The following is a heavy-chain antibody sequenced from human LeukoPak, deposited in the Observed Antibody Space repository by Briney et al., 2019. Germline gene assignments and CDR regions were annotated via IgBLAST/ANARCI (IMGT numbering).Heavy chain of an antibody. CDR1: GFTFSDYY. V-gene: IGHV3-11*06. CDR2: ISSSGSYT. CDR3: ARVGGYYDYVWGSH. J-gene: IGHJ4*02. Sequence: GGSLRLSCAASGFTFSDYYMSWIRQAPGKGLEWVSYISSSGSYTKCADSVKGRFTISRDNAKNSLYLQMKSLRADDTAVYYCARVGGYYDYVWGSHWGQGTLVTVSS. D-gene: IGHD3-16*01.